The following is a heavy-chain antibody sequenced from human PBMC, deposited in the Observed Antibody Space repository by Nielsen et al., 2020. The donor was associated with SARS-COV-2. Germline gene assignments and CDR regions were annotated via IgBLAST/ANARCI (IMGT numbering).Heavy chain of an antibody. CDR2: ISDDNTI. CDR1: GFIFSNYG. V-gene: IGHV3-48*02. D-gene: IGHD3-9*01. Sequence: GESLKISCAASGFIFSNYGMNWVRQAPGKGLEWISYISDDNTIFYADSVKGRFTISRDNAKNSLYLQMNSLRDEDTAVYYCARDLELLTNYYALDYWGQGTLVTVSS. CDR3: ARDLELLTNYYALDY. J-gene: IGHJ4*02.